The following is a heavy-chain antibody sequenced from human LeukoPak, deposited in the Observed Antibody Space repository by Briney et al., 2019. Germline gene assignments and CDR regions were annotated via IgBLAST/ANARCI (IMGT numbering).Heavy chain of an antibody. CDR3: AKDRPGTYYYDSSGLNHIDY. J-gene: IGHJ4*02. CDR2: ISSSGSTI. Sequence: PGGSLRLSCAASGFTFSDYYMSWIRQAPGKGLEWVSYISSSGSTIYYADSVKGRFTISRDNAKNSLYLQMNSLRAEDTAVYYCAKDRPGTYYYDSSGLNHIDYWGQGTLVTVSS. CDR1: GFTFSDYY. V-gene: IGHV3-11*04. D-gene: IGHD3-22*01.